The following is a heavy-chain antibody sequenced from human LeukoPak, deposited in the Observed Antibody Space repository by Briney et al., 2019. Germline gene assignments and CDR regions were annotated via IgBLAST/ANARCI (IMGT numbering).Heavy chain of an antibody. V-gene: IGHV1-2*04. CDR3: ARGGGPITMVRGGFHYGMDV. Sequence: ASVKVSCKASGYTFTGYYMHWVRQAPGQGLEWMGWINPNSGGTNYAQKFQGWVTMTRDTSISTAYMELSRLRSDDTAVYYCARGGGPITMVRGGFHYGMDVWGKGTTVTVSS. D-gene: IGHD3-10*01. CDR2: INPNSGGT. J-gene: IGHJ6*04. CDR1: GYTFTGYY.